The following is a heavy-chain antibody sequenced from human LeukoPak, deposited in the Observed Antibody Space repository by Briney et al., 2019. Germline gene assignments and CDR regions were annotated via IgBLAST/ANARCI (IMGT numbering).Heavy chain of an antibody. Sequence: GGSLRLSCAASGFTFSSYAISWVRQAPGQGLEWVSAISGSGGSTYYADSVKGRFTISREDSKNTLYLKMNSLRVEDTAVYYCAKEVIPEDYWGQGTLVTVSS. V-gene: IGHV3-23*01. CDR1: GFTFSSYA. CDR3: AKEVIPEDY. CDR2: ISGSGGST. D-gene: IGHD2-21*01. J-gene: IGHJ4*02.